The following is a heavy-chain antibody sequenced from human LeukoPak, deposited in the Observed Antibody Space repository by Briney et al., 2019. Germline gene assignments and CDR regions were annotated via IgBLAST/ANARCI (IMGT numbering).Heavy chain of an antibody. J-gene: IGHJ6*02. CDR1: GYSFTSYW. D-gene: IGHD2-15*01. CDR3: ARGLQNYFYGMDV. V-gene: IGHV5-51*01. CDR2: IYPGDSDT. Sequence: GESLKISCKGSGYSFTSYWIVWVRQMPGKGLEWMGTIYPGDSDTRYSPSFQGQVTISADKSISTAYLQWSSLRASDTAMYFCARGLQNYFYGMDVWGQGTTVTVSS.